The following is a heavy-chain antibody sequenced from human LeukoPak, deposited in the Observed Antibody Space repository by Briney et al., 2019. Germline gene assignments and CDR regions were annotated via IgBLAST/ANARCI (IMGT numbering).Heavy chain of an antibody. D-gene: IGHD3-10*02. CDR3: AELGITMIGGV. V-gene: IGHV3-66*01. Sequence: GGSLRLSCAASGFTVSSNYMSWVRQAPGKGLAWVSVIYSGGSTYYADSVKGKFTISRDNSKNTLYLQMNSLRAEDTAVYYCAELGITMIGGVWGKGTTVTISS. CDR2: IYSGGST. J-gene: IGHJ6*04. CDR1: GFTVSSNY.